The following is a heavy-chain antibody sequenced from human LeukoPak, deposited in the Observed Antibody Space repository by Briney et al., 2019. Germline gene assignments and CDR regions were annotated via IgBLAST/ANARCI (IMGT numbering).Heavy chain of an antibody. V-gene: IGHV4-59*03. CDR3: ASHPGYNWFDP. Sequence: SETLSLTCTVSGGSISSYYWSWIRQAPGKGLEWIGYIYYSGSTNYNPSLKSRVTISVDTSKNQFSLKLSSVTAADTAVYYCASHPGYNWFDPWGQGTLVTVSS. D-gene: IGHD3-10*01. CDR2: IYYSGST. J-gene: IGHJ5*02. CDR1: GGSISSYY.